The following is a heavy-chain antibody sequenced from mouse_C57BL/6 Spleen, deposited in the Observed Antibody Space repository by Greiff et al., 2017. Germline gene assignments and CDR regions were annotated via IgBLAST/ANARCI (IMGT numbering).Heavy chain of an antibody. J-gene: IGHJ3*01. V-gene: IGHV1-50*01. D-gene: IGHD2-4*01. CDR3: ARKGNIYYDYDAWFAY. CDR1: GYTFTSYW. CDR2: IEPSDSYT. Sequence: QVQLQQPGAELVKPGASVKLSCKASGYTFTSYWMQWVKQRPGQGLEWIGEIEPSDSYTNYNQKFKGKATLTVDTSSSTAYMQLSSLTSEDSAVYYCARKGNIYYDYDAWFAYWGQGTLVTVSA.